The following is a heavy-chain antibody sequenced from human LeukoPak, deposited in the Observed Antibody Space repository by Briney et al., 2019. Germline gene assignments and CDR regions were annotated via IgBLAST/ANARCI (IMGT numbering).Heavy chain of an antibody. V-gene: IGHV3-7*03. D-gene: IGHD3-10*01. CDR2: IKQDGSEK. CDR3: AKDSALVGYYGSGRPYYFDY. CDR1: GFTFSSYW. Sequence: GGSLRLSCAASGFTFSSYWMSWVRQAPGKGLEWVANIKQDGSEKYYVDSVKGRFTISRDNSKNTLYLQMNSLRAEDTAVYYCAKDSALVGYYGSGRPYYFDYWGQGTLVTVSS. J-gene: IGHJ4*02.